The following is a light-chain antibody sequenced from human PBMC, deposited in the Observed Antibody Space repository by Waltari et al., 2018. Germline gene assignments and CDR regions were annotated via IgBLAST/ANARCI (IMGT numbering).Light chain of an antibody. Sequence: DIQMTQSPSSLSASVGDTVTIPCRASPTIDVYLNWYQQQPGKAPNLLIYAASTLLIGVPSRFSGFGSETEFTLTITGLQPEDFATYYCQQSLDSPYTFGQGTRLEI. CDR1: PTIDVY. V-gene: IGKV1-39*01. J-gene: IGKJ2*01. CDR3: QQSLDSPYT. CDR2: AAS.